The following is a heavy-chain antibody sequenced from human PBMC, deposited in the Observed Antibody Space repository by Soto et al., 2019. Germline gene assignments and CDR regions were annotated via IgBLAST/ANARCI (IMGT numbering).Heavy chain of an antibody. Sequence: QVHLVESGGGVVQPGGSLRLSCAASGFTFNKYGIHWVRQAAGKGLEWVAVIWHDGSEKYYADSVKDRFTISRDNSKKMVYLQMKSLRVDDTATYYCAKDGDRTYCSDGNCAFFDSWGQGALVTVSS. CDR3: AKDGDRTYCSDGNCAFFDS. J-gene: IGHJ4*02. V-gene: IGHV3-33*06. CDR1: GFTFNKYG. CDR2: IWHDGSEK. D-gene: IGHD2-15*01.